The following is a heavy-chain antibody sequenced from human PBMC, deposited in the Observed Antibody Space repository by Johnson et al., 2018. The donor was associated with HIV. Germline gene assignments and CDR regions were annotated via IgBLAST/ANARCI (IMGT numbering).Heavy chain of an antibody. J-gene: IGHJ3*02. V-gene: IGHV3-30*14. CDR3: AREDGDSSSWAGAFDI. D-gene: IGHD6-13*01. CDR2: ISYDGRDA. Sequence: QVQLVESGGGVVQPGTSLRLSCTASGFAFSSYALHWVRQAPCKGLEWVAVISYDGRDAYYADSVKGRFTSSRDNSKNTLYLQMNSLRAEDTAVYYCAREDGDSSSWAGAFDIWGQGTMVTVSS. CDR1: GFAFSSYA.